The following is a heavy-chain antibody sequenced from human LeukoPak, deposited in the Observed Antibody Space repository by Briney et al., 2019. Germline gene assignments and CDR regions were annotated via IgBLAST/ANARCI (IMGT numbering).Heavy chain of an antibody. D-gene: IGHD3-22*01. CDR2: FYPGDSDT. V-gene: IGHV5-51*01. CDR1: GYSFTSYW. J-gene: IGHJ4*02. CDR3: ARHRTYYYDSSGYYYGPLDY. Sequence: RGESLKISCKGSGYSFTSYWIGWVRQMPGKGLEWMGIFYPGDSDTRYSPSFQGQVTISADKSISTAYLQWSSLKASDTAMYYCARHRTYYYDSSGYYYGPLDYWGQGTLVTVSS.